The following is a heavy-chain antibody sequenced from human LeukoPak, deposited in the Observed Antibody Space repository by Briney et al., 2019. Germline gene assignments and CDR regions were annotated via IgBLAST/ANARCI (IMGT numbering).Heavy chain of an antibody. CDR3: ARLDYYDSSGYKPLSNYFDY. CDR2: IYPGDSDT. V-gene: IGHV5-51*01. D-gene: IGHD3-22*01. J-gene: IGHJ4*02. CDR1: GYSFTSYW. Sequence: GESLKISCKGSGYSFTSYWIGWVRQMPGKGLEWMGIIYPGDSDTRYSPSFQGQVTISADKSISTAYLQWSSLKASDTAMYYCARLDYYDSSGYKPLSNYFDYWGQGTLVTVSS.